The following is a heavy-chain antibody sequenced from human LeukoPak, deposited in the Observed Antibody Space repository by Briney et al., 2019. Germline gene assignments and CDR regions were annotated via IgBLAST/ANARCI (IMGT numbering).Heavy chain of an antibody. V-gene: IGHV3-15*06. CDR3: TTGYTSASHDGY. Sequence: GGSLRLSCAASGFTISSYGMHWVRQAPGKGLEWVGLIKRRTDGGTSNYAAPVKGRFAISRDDSEDTLFLQMDSLKGEDTGVYYCTTGYTSASHDGYWGQGTLVTVSS. D-gene: IGHD2-15*01. J-gene: IGHJ4*02. CDR1: GFTISSYG. CDR2: IKRRTDGGTS.